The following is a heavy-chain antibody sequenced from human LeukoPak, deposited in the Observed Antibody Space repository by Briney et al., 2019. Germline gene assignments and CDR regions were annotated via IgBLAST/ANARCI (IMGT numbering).Heavy chain of an antibody. CDR1: GGSIRSY. D-gene: IGHD3-10*01. CDR3: ARRGPPRTMLRGVKSGWFDP. Sequence: SETLSLTCTVSGGSIRSYWSWIRQPAGKGLEWIGRIYGSGSTDYNPSLKSRVTMSIDTSKNQLSLNLISVTAADTAVYYCARRGPPRTMLRGVKSGWFDPWGQGTLVTVSS. V-gene: IGHV4-4*07. CDR2: IYGSGST. J-gene: IGHJ5*02.